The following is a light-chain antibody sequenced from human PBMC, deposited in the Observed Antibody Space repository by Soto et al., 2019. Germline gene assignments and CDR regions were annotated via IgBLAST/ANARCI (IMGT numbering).Light chain of an antibody. Sequence: QSVLTQPPSVSGSPGQSVAISCTGTGSDVGTYNRVSWYQQPPGTAPKLMIYDVSDQPSGVPDRFSGSKSGNTASLTISGLQAEDGADYYCSSYTSSSIRYVFGTGTKVTVL. J-gene: IGLJ1*01. CDR2: DVS. V-gene: IGLV2-18*02. CDR3: SSYTSSSIRYV. CDR1: GSDVGTYNR.